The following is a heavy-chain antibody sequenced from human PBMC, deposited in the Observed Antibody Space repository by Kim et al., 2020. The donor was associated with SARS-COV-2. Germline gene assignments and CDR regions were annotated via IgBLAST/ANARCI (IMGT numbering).Heavy chain of an antibody. V-gene: IGHV3-23*03. Sequence: GVSLRLSCAASGFSFDSYAMSWVRQAPGKGLEWVSLVYSGGYTAYYADSVKGRFTISRDNSKKRLYLQMNSLRVEDTAIYYCAKVWRLRSAYFYYWGQGT. CDR3: AKVWRLRSAYFYY. D-gene: IGHD4-17*01. CDR2: VYSGGYTA. CDR1: GFSFDSYA. J-gene: IGHJ4*02.